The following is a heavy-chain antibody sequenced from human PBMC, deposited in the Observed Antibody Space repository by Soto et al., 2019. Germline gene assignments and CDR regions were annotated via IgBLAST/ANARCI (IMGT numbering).Heavy chain of an antibody. Sequence: GGSLRLSCAASGFTVSSNYMSWVRQAPGKGLEWVSVIYSGGSTYYADSVKGRFTISRHNSKNTLYLQMNSLRAEDTAVYYCARGLRYFDWLSWPDAFDIWGQGTMVTVSS. D-gene: IGHD3-9*01. CDR2: IYSGGST. CDR1: GFTVSSNY. CDR3: ARGLRYFDWLSWPDAFDI. V-gene: IGHV3-53*04. J-gene: IGHJ3*02.